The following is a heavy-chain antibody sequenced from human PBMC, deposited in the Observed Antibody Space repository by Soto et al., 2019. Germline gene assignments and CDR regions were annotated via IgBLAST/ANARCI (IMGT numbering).Heavy chain of an antibody. D-gene: IGHD5-18*01. CDR3: ARYINGQGIKE. Sequence: QVQLVQSGAEVKKPGASVKVSCKASGDIFTNFDFNWVRQATGQGLEWVGWMRANIGYSGQAQKFLCRVTRTSGTSMSTTYMELSSLRADDTAVYYYARYINGQGIKEWGQETLVIVSS. CDR2: MRANIGYS. CDR1: GDIFTNFD. V-gene: IGHV1-8*01. J-gene: IGHJ4*02.